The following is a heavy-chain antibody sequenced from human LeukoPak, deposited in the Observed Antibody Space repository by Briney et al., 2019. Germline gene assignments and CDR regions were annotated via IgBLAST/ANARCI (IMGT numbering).Heavy chain of an antibody. CDR2: IYYSGST. CDR3: ARRRASSWSGRDYYYMDV. CDR1: GGSISSSSYY. J-gene: IGHJ6*03. Sequence: SETLSLTCTVSGGSISSSSYYWGWIRQPPGKGLEWIGSIYYSGSTYYNPSLKSRVTISVDTSKNQFSLKLSSVTAADTAVYYCARRRASSWSGRDYYYMDVWGKGTTVTISS. D-gene: IGHD6-13*01. V-gene: IGHV4-39*01.